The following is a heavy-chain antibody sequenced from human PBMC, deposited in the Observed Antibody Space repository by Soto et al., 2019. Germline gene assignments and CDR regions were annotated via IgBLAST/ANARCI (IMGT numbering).Heavy chain of an antibody. V-gene: IGHV3-13*05. CDR1: GFTFSSYD. J-gene: IGHJ3*02. D-gene: IGHD3-10*01. CDR2: IGTAGGP. Sequence: PGGSLRLSCAASGFTFSSYDMHWVRQATGKGLEWVSAIGTAGGPYYPGSVKGRFTISRENAKNSLYLQMNSLRAGDTAVYYCARGRMRFSGAFDIWGQGTMVTVSS. CDR3: ARGRMRFSGAFDI.